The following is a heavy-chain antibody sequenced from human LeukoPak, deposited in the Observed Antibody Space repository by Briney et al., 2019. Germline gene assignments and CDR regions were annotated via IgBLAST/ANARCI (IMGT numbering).Heavy chain of an antibody. Sequence: GGSVRLSCAASGFTFRNYWMTWVRQVPGKGLEWVANIKEDGSDKNYVDSVKGRFTISRDNAKNSLFLQMISLRAEDTAVYYCARDASPYDSGGYYYDAFDNWGRGTMVTVSS. CDR1: GFTFRNYW. CDR3: ARDASPYDSGGYYYDAFDN. D-gene: IGHD3-22*01. CDR2: IKEDGSDK. V-gene: IGHV3-7*01. J-gene: IGHJ3*02.